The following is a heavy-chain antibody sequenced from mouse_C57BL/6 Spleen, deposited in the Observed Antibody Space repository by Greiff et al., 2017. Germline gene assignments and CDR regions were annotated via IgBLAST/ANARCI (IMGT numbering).Heavy chain of an antibody. D-gene: IGHD2-3*01. CDR2: IDPETGGT. Sequence: VQLQQSGAELVRPGASVTLSCKASGYTFTDYEMHWVKQTPVHGLEWIGAIDPETGGTAYNQKFKGKAILTADKSSSTAYMELRSLTSEDSAVYYCTRDGYHGYFDVWGTGTTVTVSA. CDR3: TRDGYHGYFDV. J-gene: IGHJ1*03. CDR1: GYTFTDYE. V-gene: IGHV1-15*01.